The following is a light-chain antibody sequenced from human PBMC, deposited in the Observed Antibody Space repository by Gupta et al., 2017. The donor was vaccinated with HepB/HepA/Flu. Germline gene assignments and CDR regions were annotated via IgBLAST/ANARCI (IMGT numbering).Light chain of an antibody. CDR2: EVS. J-gene: IGLJ2*01. V-gene: IGLV2-23*02. CDR1: SSDVGSYNL. CDR3: CSHAGSTTYVV. Sequence: QSALTQPASVSWSPGQSNTISCTGTSSDVGSYNLVSWYQQHPGKAPQLMIYEVSKRPSGVSIRFSGSKSGNTASLTISGLQAEDEAEYYCCSHAGSTTYVVFGGGTKLTVL.